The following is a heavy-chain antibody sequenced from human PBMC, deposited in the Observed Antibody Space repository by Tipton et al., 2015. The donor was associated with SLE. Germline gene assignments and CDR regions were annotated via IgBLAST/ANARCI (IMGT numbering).Heavy chain of an antibody. CDR2: INHSGST. CDR3: AKGVDIDGSGWYYFDY. V-gene: IGHV4-34*01. Sequence: TLSLTCAVYGGSFSGYYWSWIRQPPGKGLEWIGEINHSGSTNYNPSLKSRVTISVDTSKNQFSLKLSSVTAADTAGYYCAKGVDIDGSGWYYFDYRGQGTLVIGSS. CDR1: GGSFSGYY. J-gene: IGHJ4*02. D-gene: IGHD6-19*01.